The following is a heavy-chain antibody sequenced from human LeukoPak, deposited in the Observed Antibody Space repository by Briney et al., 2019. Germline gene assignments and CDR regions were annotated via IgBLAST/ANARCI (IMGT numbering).Heavy chain of an antibody. V-gene: IGHV6-1*01. CDR2: TYYRSTWYN. Sequence: SQTLSLTCAISGDSVFSNSAAWNWIGQSPSKGLEWLGRTYYRSTWYNDYAVSVKSRITISADTSKDQFSLQLNSVTPEDTAVYYCARDWLGYYYDYWGQGTLVTVSS. CDR3: ARDWLGYYYDY. J-gene: IGHJ4*02. D-gene: IGHD6-19*01. CDR1: GDSVFSNSAA.